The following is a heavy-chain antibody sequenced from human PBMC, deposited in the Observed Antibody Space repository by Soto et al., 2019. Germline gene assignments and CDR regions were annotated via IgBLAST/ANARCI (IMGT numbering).Heavy chain of an antibody. J-gene: IGHJ5*02. CDR3: ARGYGGYFHWFDP. D-gene: IGHD4-17*01. CDR2: INAGNGNT. CDR1: GYTFTSYA. V-gene: IGHV1-3*01. Sequence: QVQLVQSGAEVKKPGASVKVSCKASGYTFTSYAMHWVRQAPGQRLEWMGWINAGNGNTKYSQKFQGRVTITRDTSASTAYMDLSSLRSEDTAVYYCARGYGGYFHWFDPWGQGNVVTVSS.